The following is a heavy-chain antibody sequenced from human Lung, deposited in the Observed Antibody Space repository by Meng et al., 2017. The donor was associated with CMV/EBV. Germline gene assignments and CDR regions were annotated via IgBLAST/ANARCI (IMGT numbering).Heavy chain of an antibody. V-gene: IGHV3-21*01. CDR1: GFSFSSYT. D-gene: IGHD3-10*01. J-gene: IGHJ4*02. CDR3: ARGAMGITVVRGVII. CDR2: ISSSSYYI. Sequence: SGFSFSSYTMNWGRQTPGKGLEWVSSISSSSYYIYYADSVKGRFTISRDNAQNSLFLQMNSLTVDDTAIYYCARGAMGITVVRGVIIWGQGTLVTVSS.